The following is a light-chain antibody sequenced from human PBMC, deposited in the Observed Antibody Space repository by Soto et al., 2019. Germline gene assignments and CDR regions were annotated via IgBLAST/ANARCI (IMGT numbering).Light chain of an antibody. J-gene: IGKJ5*01. Sequence: DIQMTQSPSSLSASVGDRVTITCRASQGIRNDLGWYQHKPGKAPKRLIYATSNLQSGVPSRFSGSGSGTEFTLTISSLQPEDFAVYYCQQRSNWITFGQGTRLEIK. CDR3: QQRSNWIT. CDR2: ATS. V-gene: IGKV1-17*01. CDR1: QGIRND.